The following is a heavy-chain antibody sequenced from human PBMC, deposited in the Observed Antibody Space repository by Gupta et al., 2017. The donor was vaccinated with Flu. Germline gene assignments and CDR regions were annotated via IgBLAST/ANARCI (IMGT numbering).Heavy chain of an antibody. CDR3: AIYGDYLGADYYGMDV. Sequence: EVQLVESGGGLVQPGGSLRLSCAASGFTFSSYEMHWVRQAPGKGLEWVSYISSSGSTIYYADSVKGRFTISRDNAKNSLYLQMNSLRAEDTAVYYCAIYGDYLGADYYGMDVWGQGTTVTVSS. CDR1: GFTFSSYE. V-gene: IGHV3-48*03. CDR2: ISSSGSTI. J-gene: IGHJ6*02. D-gene: IGHD4-17*01.